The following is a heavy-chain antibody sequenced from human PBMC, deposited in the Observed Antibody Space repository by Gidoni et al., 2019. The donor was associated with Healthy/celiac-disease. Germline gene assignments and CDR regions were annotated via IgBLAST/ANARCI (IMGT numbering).Heavy chain of an antibody. V-gene: IGHV3-33*01. CDR3: ARQTTVTPWYFDL. Sequence: QVQLVESGGGVVPPGRSLTLSCAASGFTFSSYGMHWVRQAPGKGLEWVAVIWYDGSNKYYADSVKGRFTISRDNSKNTLYLQMNSLRAEDTAVYYCARQTTVTPWYFDLWGRGTLVTVSS. D-gene: IGHD4-17*01. J-gene: IGHJ2*01. CDR2: IWYDGSNK. CDR1: GFTFSSYG.